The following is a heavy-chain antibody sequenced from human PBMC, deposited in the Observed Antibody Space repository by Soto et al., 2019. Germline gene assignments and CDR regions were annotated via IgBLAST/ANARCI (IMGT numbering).Heavy chain of an antibody. D-gene: IGHD1-26*01. CDR3: ARDDGGSYYFDY. Sequence: LSLTCAASGFTFSSYWMSWVRQAPGKGLEWVANIKQDGSEKYYVDSVKGRFTISRDNAKNSLYLQMNSLRAEATAVYYCARDDGGSYYFDYWGQGTLVTVSS. CDR1: GFTFSSYW. J-gene: IGHJ4*02. CDR2: IKQDGSEK. V-gene: IGHV3-7*01.